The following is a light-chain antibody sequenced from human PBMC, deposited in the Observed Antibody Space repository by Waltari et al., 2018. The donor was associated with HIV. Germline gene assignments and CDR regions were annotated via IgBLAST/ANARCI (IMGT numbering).Light chain of an antibody. CDR2: DTT. CDR1: EGTVTSKHY. Sequence: QAAVTQEPSLTVSPGGTIILTCASSEGTVTSKHYAYWFQQKAGQAPTTLIYDTTQRPFLTPARFSAFLLGDKAVLTLSGALSEDEAVYYCMLFFGATRIFGGGTTVTV. V-gene: IGLV7-46*01. J-gene: IGLJ2*01. CDR3: MLFFGATRI.